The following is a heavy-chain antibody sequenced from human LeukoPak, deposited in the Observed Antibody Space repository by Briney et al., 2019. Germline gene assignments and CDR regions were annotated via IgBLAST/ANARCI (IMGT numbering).Heavy chain of an antibody. J-gene: IGHJ5*02. Sequence: SETRSLTCTVSGGSISSYYWSWIRQPAGKGLEWIGRIYTSGSTNYNPSLKSRVTMSVDTSKNQFSLKLSSVTAADTAVYYCARDRYGSGSYYKSWFDPWGQGTLVTVSS. CDR1: GGSISSYY. D-gene: IGHD3-10*01. V-gene: IGHV4-4*07. CDR2: IYTSGST. CDR3: ARDRYGSGSYYKSWFDP.